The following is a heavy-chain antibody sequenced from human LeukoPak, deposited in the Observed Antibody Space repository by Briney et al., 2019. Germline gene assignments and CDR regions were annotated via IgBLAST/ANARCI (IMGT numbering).Heavy chain of an antibody. V-gene: IGHV3-48*03. CDR1: GFTFSSYE. CDR3: ARDRRYSSGWQGRGDAFDI. Sequence: PGGSLRLSCAASGFTFSSYEMNWVRQAPGKGLEWVSYISSSGSTIYYADSVKGRFTISRDNAKNSLYLQMNSLRAEDTAVYYCARDRRYSSGWQGRGDAFDIWGQGTMVTVSS. D-gene: IGHD6-19*01. J-gene: IGHJ3*02. CDR2: ISSSGSTI.